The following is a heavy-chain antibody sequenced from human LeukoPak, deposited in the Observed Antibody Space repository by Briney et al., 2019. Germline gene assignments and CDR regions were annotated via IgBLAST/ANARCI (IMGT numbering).Heavy chain of an antibody. CDR2: ISYDGSNK. CDR3: ATDGYTDYGPHIDY. V-gene: IGHV3-30*04. CDR1: GFTFSSYA. Sequence: GGSLRLSCAASGFTFSSYAMHWVRQAPGKGLEWVAVISYDGSNKYYADSVKGRFTISRDNSKNTLYLQMNGLKTEDTAMYYCATDGYTDYGPHIDYWGQGTLVTVSS. D-gene: IGHD4-17*01. J-gene: IGHJ4*02.